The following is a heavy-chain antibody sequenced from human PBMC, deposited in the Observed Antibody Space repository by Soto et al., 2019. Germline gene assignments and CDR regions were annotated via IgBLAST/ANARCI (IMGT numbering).Heavy chain of an antibody. D-gene: IGHD3-22*01. CDR2: ISGSGNSK. J-gene: IGHJ4*02. CDR3: AKPPYYYDSSGFLY. Sequence: VQLLESGGGLVQPGGSLRLSCAASGFTFSNYAMSWVRQAPGKGLEWVSGISGSGNSKYYADSVKGRFTISRDNSKNTLYLQMNSLRAEDTALYYCAKPPYYYDSSGFLYWGQGTLVTVSS. V-gene: IGHV3-23*01. CDR1: GFTFSNYA.